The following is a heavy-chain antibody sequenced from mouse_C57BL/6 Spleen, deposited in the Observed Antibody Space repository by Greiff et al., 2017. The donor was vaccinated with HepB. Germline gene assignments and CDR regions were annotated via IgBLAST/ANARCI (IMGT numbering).Heavy chain of an antibody. Sequence: EVQLQQSGPELVKPGASVKISCKASGYTFTDYYMNWVKQSHGKSLEWIGDINPNNGGTSYNQKFKGKATLTVDKSSSTAYMELRSLTSEDSAVYYCARGAIVLLGPDYAMDYWGQGTSVTVSS. CDR2: INPNNGGT. CDR3: ARGAIVLLGPDYAMDY. CDR1: GYTFTDYY. V-gene: IGHV1-26*01. D-gene: IGHD1-2*01. J-gene: IGHJ4*01.